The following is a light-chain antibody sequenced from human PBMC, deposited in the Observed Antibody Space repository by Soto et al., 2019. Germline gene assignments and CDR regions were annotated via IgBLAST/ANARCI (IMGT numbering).Light chain of an antibody. CDR2: HAS. V-gene: IGKV1-5*01. J-gene: IGKJ1*01. CDR3: QQYNTYLS. CDR1: QSISGW. Sequence: DTNITQSPSTPSHPVGNIATISCPASQSISGWLAWYQQKPGRAPTLLIYHASTLESGVPSRFSGSGSGTEFTLTISSLQPDDVATYYCQQYNTYLSCGKGTTVDIK.